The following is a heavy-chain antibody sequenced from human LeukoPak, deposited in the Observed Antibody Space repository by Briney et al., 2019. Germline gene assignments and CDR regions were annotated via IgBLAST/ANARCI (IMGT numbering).Heavy chain of an antibody. J-gene: IGHJ1*01. CDR3: AKDSSGWYRIEYFQH. Sequence: GGSLRLSCAASGFTFSSYSMNWVRQAPGKGLEWVSSISSSSSYIYYADSVKGRFTISRDNAKNSLYLQMSSLRAEDTAVYYCAKDSSGWYRIEYFQHWGQGTLVTDSS. D-gene: IGHD6-19*01. CDR1: GFTFSSYS. V-gene: IGHV3-21*04. CDR2: ISSSSSYI.